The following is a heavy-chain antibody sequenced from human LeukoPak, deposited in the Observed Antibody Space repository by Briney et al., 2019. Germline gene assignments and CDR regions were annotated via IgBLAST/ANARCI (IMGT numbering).Heavy chain of an antibody. D-gene: IGHD3-22*01. Sequence: SETLSLTCTVSGDSITGYYWGWIRQPPGKGLEWIGNIYYTGNTYYNASLKSRVTISVDTSKNQFSLKLSSVTAADTAVYYCARSRYYYDSSAQDYWGQGTLVTVSS. CDR1: GDSITGYY. CDR2: IYYTGNT. CDR3: ARSRYYYDSSAQDY. V-gene: IGHV4-39*07. J-gene: IGHJ4*02.